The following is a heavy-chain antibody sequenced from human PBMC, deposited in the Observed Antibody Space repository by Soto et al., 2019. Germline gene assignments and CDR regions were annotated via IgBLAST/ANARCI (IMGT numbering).Heavy chain of an antibody. CDR3: ARALSSPRVFGFDY. D-gene: IGHD6-13*01. Sequence: GASVKVSCKASGYTFTDYYMHWVRQAPGQGLEWMGWINPNSGDTNYAQKFQDWVTMTRDTSISTAYMELSRLTSDDTAVYYCARALSSPRVFGFDYWGQGTLVTVSS. CDR2: INPNSGDT. CDR1: GYTFTDYY. V-gene: IGHV1-2*04. J-gene: IGHJ4*02.